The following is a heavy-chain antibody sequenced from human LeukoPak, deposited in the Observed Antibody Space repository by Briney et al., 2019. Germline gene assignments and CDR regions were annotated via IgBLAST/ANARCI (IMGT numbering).Heavy chain of an antibody. Sequence: GESLRLSCAASGFTFSRYWIHWVRQAPGKGLEWVSRINPDGSTTTYADSVKGRFTISRDNAKNTVYLQMNSLRAEDTAVYYCARDLRVRTTVIPNDAFDIWGQGTMVTVSS. CDR1: GFTFSRYW. J-gene: IGHJ3*02. V-gene: IGHV3-74*01. CDR2: INPDGSTT. D-gene: IGHD4-17*01. CDR3: ARDLRVRTTVIPNDAFDI.